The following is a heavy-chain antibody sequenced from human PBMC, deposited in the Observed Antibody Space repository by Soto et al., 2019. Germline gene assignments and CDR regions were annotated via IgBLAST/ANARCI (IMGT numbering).Heavy chain of an antibody. J-gene: IGHJ5*02. Sequence: GGSLRLSCAASGFPFNSYWMHWVRQAPGEGLVWVSRINAVGSGTTYADSVKGRFTVSRDNANNMLYRQMNSLRAEDTAVYYCAIHSLGFDPWGQGTLVTVSS. CDR3: AIHSLGFDP. CDR1: GFPFNSYW. V-gene: IGHV3-74*01. CDR2: INAVGSGT. D-gene: IGHD3-16*01.